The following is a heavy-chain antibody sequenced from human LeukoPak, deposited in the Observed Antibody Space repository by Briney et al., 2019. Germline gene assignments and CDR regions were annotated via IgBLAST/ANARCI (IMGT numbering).Heavy chain of an antibody. CDR1: GFTFSSYA. CDR2: ISGSGGST. D-gene: IGHD3-22*01. CDR3: AGEYYYDSSPSFFDY. J-gene: IGHJ4*02. Sequence: GGSLRLSCAASGFTFSSYAMSWVRQAPGKGLEWVSAISGSGGSTYYADSVKGRFTISRDNAKNSLYLQMNSLRAEDTAVYYCAGEYYYDSSPSFFDYWGQGTLVTVSS. V-gene: IGHV3-23*01.